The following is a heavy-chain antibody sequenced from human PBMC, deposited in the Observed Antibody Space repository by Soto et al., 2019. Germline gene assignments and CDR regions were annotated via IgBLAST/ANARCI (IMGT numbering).Heavy chain of an antibody. CDR2: IYPGDSDT. CDR1: GYSFTNYW. D-gene: IGHD2-2*01. CDR3: ARLYSSSPGY. J-gene: IGHJ4*02. Sequence: GESLKISCKDYGYSFTNYWIAWVRQMPGRGLEWMGIIYPGDSDTRYSPSFQGQVTISADKSTSTAYLQWNSLKASDTGIYYCARLYSSSPGYWGQGTLVTVSS. V-gene: IGHV5-51*01.